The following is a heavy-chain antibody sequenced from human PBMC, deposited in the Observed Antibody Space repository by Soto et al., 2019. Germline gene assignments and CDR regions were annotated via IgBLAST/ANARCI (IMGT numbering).Heavy chain of an antibody. J-gene: IGHJ6*02. CDR1: GGTFSSYA. CDR3: ARGLAYAELHGMDV. Sequence: QVQLVQSGAEVKKPGSSVKVSCKASGGTFSSYAISWVRQAPGQGLEWMGGIIPIFGTANYAQKFQGRVTITADEATSTAYMELSSLRFEDTAVYYCARGLAYAELHGMDVWGQGTTVTVSS. V-gene: IGHV1-69*12. CDR2: IIPIFGTA. D-gene: IGHD1-26*01.